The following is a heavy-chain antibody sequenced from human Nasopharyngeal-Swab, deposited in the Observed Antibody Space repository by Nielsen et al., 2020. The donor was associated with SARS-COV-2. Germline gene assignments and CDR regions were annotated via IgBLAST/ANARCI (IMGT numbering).Heavy chain of an antibody. CDR2: INEDGSEK. J-gene: IGHJ4*02. CDR1: GFTFSRYW. V-gene: IGHV3-7*03. CDR3: AKATNARYDFWSGSFDY. Sequence: GESLKISCAASGFTFSRYWMNWVRQAPGKGPEWVANINEDGSEKFYVDSVKGRFTISRDNAKNSLYLQMNSLRVEDMAFYYCAKATNARYDFWSGSFDYWGQGTLVTVSS. D-gene: IGHD3-3*01.